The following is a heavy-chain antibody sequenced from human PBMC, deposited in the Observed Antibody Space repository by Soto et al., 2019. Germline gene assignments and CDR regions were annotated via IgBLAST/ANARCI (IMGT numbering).Heavy chain of an antibody. D-gene: IGHD5-18*01. J-gene: IGHJ6*02. CDR2: IYYSGST. Sequence: PSETLSLTCTVSGGSIRSGGYYWSWVRQSPRRGLEWIGNIYYSGSTYYNPSLKSRLTISVDTSKNQFSLNLSSVTAADTAVYYCARDRLMATAGTARHYFGLDVWGQGTTVTVS. CDR3: ARDRLMATAGTARHYFGLDV. V-gene: IGHV4-31*03. CDR1: GGSIRSGGYY.